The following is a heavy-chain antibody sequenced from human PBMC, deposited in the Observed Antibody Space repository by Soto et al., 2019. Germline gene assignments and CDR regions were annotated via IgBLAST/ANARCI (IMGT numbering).Heavy chain of an antibody. D-gene: IGHD3-10*01. CDR1: GGSVTSYH. CDR3: AMRTMVRGVIPDDY. Sequence: PSETLSLTCFVSGGSVTSYHWSWIRQFPGKGLEWIAYTSYTGNTNYNPSLQSRVTIPLDTSKNQLSLRLTSMTAADTAVYYCAMRTMVRGVIPDDYWGQGTLVTVSS. J-gene: IGHJ4*02. CDR2: TSYTGNT. V-gene: IGHV4-59*02.